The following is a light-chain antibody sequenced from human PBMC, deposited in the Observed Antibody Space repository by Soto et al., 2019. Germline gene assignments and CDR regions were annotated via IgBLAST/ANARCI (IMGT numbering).Light chain of an antibody. V-gene: IGKV3-11*01. CDR2: DTS. Sequence: EIVLTQSPATLSLSPGERATLSCRASQSVSSYLAWYQQKPGQPPRLLIYDTSNRATGIPARFSGSGSGTDFTLTISSLEPEDFAVYYCQQRYNGPPFSITFGQGTRLDIK. CDR3: QQRYNGPPFSIT. CDR1: QSVSSY. J-gene: IGKJ5*01.